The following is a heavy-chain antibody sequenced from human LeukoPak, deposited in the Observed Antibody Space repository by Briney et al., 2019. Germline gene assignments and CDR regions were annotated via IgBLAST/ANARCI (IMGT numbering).Heavy chain of an antibody. CDR3: ARVVAVAGRAFDI. CDR1: GFTFSSYS. Sequence: PGGSLRLSCAASGFTFSSYSMNWVHQAPGKGLEWVSSISSSSSYIYYADSVKGRFTISRDNAKNSLYLQMNSLRAEDTAVYYCARVVAVAGRAFDIWGQGTMVTVSS. J-gene: IGHJ3*02. CDR2: ISSSSSYI. V-gene: IGHV3-21*01. D-gene: IGHD6-19*01.